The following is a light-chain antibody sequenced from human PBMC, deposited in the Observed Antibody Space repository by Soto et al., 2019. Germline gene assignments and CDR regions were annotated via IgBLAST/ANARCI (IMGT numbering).Light chain of an antibody. J-gene: IGKJ1*01. CDR3: QQYNIFTET. CDR2: KAS. CDR1: QGSSSC. V-gene: IGKV1-5*03. Sequence: SRMTKYPSNLSASVGDRVTITCRASQGSSSCLAWYQQKPGKAPKLLIYKASSLESGVPSRFSGSGSGTEFTLTISSLQPDDFAPYYCQQYNIFTETFGQGTKVDI.